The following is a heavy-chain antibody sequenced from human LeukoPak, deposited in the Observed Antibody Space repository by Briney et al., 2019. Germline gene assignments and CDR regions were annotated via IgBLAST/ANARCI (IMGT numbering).Heavy chain of an antibody. J-gene: IGHJ4*02. D-gene: IGHD2-15*01. V-gene: IGHV3-48*03. CDR3: ARDHGYCSGGSCIYYFDY. CDR2: ISSSGSTI. CDR1: GFTFSSYE. Sequence: GGSLRLSCAASGFTFSSYEMNWVRQAPGKGLGWVSYISSSGSTIYYADSVKGRFTISRDNGKNSLYLQMNSLRAEDTAVYYCARDHGYCSGGSCIYYFDYWGQGTLVTVSS.